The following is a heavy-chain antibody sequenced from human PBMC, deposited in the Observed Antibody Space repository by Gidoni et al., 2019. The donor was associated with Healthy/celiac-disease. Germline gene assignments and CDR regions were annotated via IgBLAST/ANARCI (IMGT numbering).Heavy chain of an antibody. Sequence: QVQLQQWGAGLLKPSETLSLTCAVYGGSFIGYYWSWLRPPPGKGLEWIGEINHSGSTNYNPSLKSRVTISVDTSKNQFSLKLSSVTAADTAVYYCARDAYGFRETIERHHVAPSYYYGMDVWGQGTTVTVSS. D-gene: IGHD3-10*01. CDR1: GGSFIGYY. CDR3: ARDAYGFRETIERHHVAPSYYYGMDV. CDR2: INHSGST. V-gene: IGHV4-34*01. J-gene: IGHJ6*02.